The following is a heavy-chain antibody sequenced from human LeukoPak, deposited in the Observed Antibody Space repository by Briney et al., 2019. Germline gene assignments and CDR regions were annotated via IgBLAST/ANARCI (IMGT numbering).Heavy chain of an antibody. Sequence: GGSLRPSCAASGFTFSTYNMNWVAQAPGKGLEWVSSISMRTNNIYYADSVKGRFTISRDNAKNSLYLQMDSLRADDTAMYYCARGGIAVQRRDVFDIWGQGTMVTVSS. J-gene: IGHJ3*02. CDR1: GFTFSTYN. D-gene: IGHD6-19*01. CDR3: ARGGIAVQRRDVFDI. V-gene: IGHV3-21*01. CDR2: ISMRTNNI.